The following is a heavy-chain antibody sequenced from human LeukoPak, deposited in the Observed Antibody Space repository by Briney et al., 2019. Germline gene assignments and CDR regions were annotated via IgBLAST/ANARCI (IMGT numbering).Heavy chain of an antibody. D-gene: IGHD3-16*01. CDR2: IYGSGGT. CDR3: ARNRSNDFGEVPFDI. V-gene: IGHV4-4*07. J-gene: IGHJ3*02. CDR1: GGAISNYY. Sequence: SETLSLTCTVSGGAISNYYWSWIRQSAGKGLEWIGQIYGSGGTNYNPSLRSRVTMSTDKSKNQISLRLSSVTAADTAIYYCARNRSNDFGEVPFDIWGQGTMVSVSP.